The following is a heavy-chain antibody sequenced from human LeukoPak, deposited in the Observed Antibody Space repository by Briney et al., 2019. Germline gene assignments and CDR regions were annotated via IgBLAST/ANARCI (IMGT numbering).Heavy chain of an antibody. V-gene: IGHV4-31*03. Sequence: SETLSLTCTVSGGSISSGGYYWSWIRQHPGKGLEWIGYIYYSGSTYYNPSLKSRVTISVDTSKNQFSLKLSSVTAADTAADTAVYFCAREAIVGTGNYFGYWGQGTLVTVSS. J-gene: IGHJ4*02. CDR1: GGSISSGGYY. CDR3: AREAIVGTGNYFGY. D-gene: IGHD1-26*01. CDR2: IYYSGST.